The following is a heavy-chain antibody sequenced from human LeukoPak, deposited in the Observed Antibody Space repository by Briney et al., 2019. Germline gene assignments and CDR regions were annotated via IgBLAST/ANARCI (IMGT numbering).Heavy chain of an antibody. D-gene: IGHD3-16*01. CDR3: ARDWYYDDYYGMDV. CDR1: GGSFSGYY. CDR2: INHSGST. J-gene: IGHJ6*02. Sequence: SETLSPTCAVYGGSFSGYYWSWIRQPPGKGLEWIGEINHSGSTNYNPSLKSRVTISVDTSKNQFSLKLSSVTAADTAVYYCARDWYYDDYYGMDVWGQGTTVTVSS. V-gene: IGHV4-34*01.